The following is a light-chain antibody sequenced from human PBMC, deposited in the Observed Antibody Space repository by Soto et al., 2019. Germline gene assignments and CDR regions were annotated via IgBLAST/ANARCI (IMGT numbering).Light chain of an antibody. CDR1: QSVSSY. V-gene: IGKV3-11*01. Sequence: EIVLTQSPATLSLSPGERATLSCRASQSVSSYLAWYQQKPGQAPRLLIYDASNRATGIPARFSGSGSGTDFTLTISSLEPEEVAAYYCQQRSNWPPYTLVQGTKLEIK. J-gene: IGKJ2*01. CDR2: DAS. CDR3: QQRSNWPPYT.